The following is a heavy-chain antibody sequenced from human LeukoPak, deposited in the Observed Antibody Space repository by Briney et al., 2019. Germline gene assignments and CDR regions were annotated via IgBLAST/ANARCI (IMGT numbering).Heavy chain of an antibody. CDR2: INYSGST. Sequence: PSGTLSLTCTVSGGSINSYYWSWIRQPPGKGLEWIGNINYSGSTNYNPSLKRRVTISVDTSKNHFSLKLNSVSAADTAVYYCARGGIRDWFDPWGQGTLVTVSS. D-gene: IGHD1-14*01. CDR1: GGSINSYY. J-gene: IGHJ5*02. CDR3: ARGGIRDWFDP. V-gene: IGHV4-59*01.